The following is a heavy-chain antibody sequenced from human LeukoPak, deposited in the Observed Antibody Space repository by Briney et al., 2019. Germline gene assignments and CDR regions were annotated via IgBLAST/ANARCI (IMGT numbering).Heavy chain of an antibody. Sequence: SETLSLTCAVYGGSFSGYYWSWIRQPPGKGLEWIGEINHSGSTNYNPSLKSRVTISVDTSKNQFSLKLSSVTAADTAVYYCASTYGDYPLGDWGRGTLVTVSS. V-gene: IGHV4-34*01. J-gene: IGHJ4*02. CDR3: ASTYGDYPLGD. D-gene: IGHD4-17*01. CDR1: GGSFSGYY. CDR2: INHSGST.